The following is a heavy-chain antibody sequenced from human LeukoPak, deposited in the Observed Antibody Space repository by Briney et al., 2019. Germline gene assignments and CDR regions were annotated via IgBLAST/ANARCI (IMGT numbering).Heavy chain of an antibody. V-gene: IGHV3-66*01. D-gene: IGHD7-27*01. CDR2: LSGGGAT. CDR3: ARDIPNNWGLGY. Sequence: GGSLRLSCAASGFTVSSNYMSWVRQAAGKGLEWVSTLSGGGATYYVDSVQGRFTVSRDNSKNTMYIQMNSLRVEDTAMYYCARDIPNNWGLGYWGQGTLVTVSS. CDR1: GFTVSSNY. J-gene: IGHJ4*02.